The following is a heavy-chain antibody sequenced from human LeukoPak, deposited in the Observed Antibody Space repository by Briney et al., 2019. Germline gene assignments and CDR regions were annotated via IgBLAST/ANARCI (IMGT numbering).Heavy chain of an antibody. D-gene: IGHD5/OR15-5a*01. CDR1: GLNFGNYW. CDR3: ARDEVYVVSPWYY. Sequence: GGSLRLSCVASGLNFGNYWMAWVRQAPGKGLEWVANIKQDGSEKYYVDSVKGRFTISRDNAKNSLYLQMNSLRAEDTAVYYCARDEVYVVSPWYYWGQGTLVTVSS. J-gene: IGHJ4*02. V-gene: IGHV3-7*01. CDR2: IKQDGSEK.